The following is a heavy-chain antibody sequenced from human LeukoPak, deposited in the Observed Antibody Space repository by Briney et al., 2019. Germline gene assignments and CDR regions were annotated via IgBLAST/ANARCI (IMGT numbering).Heavy chain of an antibody. CDR1: GFTFNTFA. D-gene: IGHD6-13*01. CDR3: AKDYGPKQLVFFDS. CDR2: ISENGGTT. Sequence: GGSLRLTCAASGFTFNTFALSWVRQAPGRGLEWVSGISENGGTTFYADSVKGRFTITRDNSKNTLYVQMNSLRGEDTAVYYCAKDYGPKQLVFFDSWGQGTLVTVSS. J-gene: IGHJ4*02. V-gene: IGHV3-23*01.